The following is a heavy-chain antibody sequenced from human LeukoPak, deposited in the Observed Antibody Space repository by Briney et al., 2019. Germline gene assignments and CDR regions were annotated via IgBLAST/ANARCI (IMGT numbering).Heavy chain of an antibody. V-gene: IGHV3-7*03. J-gene: IGHJ6*03. Sequence: PGGSLRLSCAASGFTFSTYWMTWVRQAPGKGLDWVGNIKQDGSETYYADSLKGRFTISRDNAKSALYLQMNSLKTEDTAVYYCTTELTTVTSSGYMDVWGKGTTVTVSS. CDR2: IKQDGSET. D-gene: IGHD4-17*01. CDR1: GFTFSTYW. CDR3: TTELTTVTSSGYMDV.